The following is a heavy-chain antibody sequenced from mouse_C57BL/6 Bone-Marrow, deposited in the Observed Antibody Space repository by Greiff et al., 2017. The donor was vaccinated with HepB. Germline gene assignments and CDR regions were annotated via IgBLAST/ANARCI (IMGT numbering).Heavy chain of an antibody. CDR3: ARGDYDYDLYYFDY. D-gene: IGHD2-4*01. Sequence: QVQLKQSGTELVKPGASVKLSCKASGYTFTSYWMHWVKQRPGQGLEWIGNINPSNGGTNYNEKFKSKATLTVDKSSSTAYMQLSSLTSEDSAVYYCARGDYDYDLYYFDYWGQGTTLTVSS. V-gene: IGHV1-53*01. CDR1: GYTFTSYW. J-gene: IGHJ2*01. CDR2: INPSNGGT.